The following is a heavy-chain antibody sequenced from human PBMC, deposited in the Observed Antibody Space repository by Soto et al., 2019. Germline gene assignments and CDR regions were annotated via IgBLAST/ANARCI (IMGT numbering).Heavy chain of an antibody. CDR3: AKSGIVGATHFDY. V-gene: IGHV3-23*01. D-gene: IGHD1-26*01. Sequence: EVQLLESGGGLVQPGGSLRLSCAASGFTFSSYAMSWVRKAPGKGREWVSAISGSGGSTYYADSVKGRFTISRDNSKNTLYLQMNSLRAEDTAVYYCAKSGIVGATHFDYWGQGTLVTVSS. CDR2: ISGSGGST. CDR1: GFTFSSYA. J-gene: IGHJ4*02.